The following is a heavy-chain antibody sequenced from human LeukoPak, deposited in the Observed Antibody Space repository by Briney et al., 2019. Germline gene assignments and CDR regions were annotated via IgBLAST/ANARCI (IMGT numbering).Heavy chain of an antibody. J-gene: IGHJ4*02. D-gene: IGHD6-19*01. V-gene: IGHV3-74*01. CDR1: GFTFSSYW. CDR2: INSGGSST. Sequence: GWSLRLSCAASGFTFSSYWMHWVGQAPGKGLVWVSRINSGGSSTTYADFVKGRFTISSDNAKNTLSLQMDSLRAEDTAVYYCARVIDGWYFDYWGQGTLVTVSS. CDR3: ARVIDGWYFDY.